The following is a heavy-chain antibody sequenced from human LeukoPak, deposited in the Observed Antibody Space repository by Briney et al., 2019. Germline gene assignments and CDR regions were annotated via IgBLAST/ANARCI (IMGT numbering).Heavy chain of an antibody. D-gene: IGHD6-19*01. CDR1: GYTFNSYY. J-gene: IGHJ6*03. V-gene: IGHV1-46*02. CDR2: INPSGGST. CDR3: ARAHGEGSGWYVWDYYYYYVDV. Sequence: ASVKVSCKASGYTFNSYYMHWVRQAPGQGLEWMGIINPSGGSTSYAQKFQGRVTMTRDMSTSTVYMELSSLRSEDTAVYYCARAHGEGSGWYVWDYYYYYVDVWGKGTTVTVSS.